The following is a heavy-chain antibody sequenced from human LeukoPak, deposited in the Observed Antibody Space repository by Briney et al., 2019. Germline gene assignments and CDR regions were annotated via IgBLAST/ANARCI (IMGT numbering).Heavy chain of an antibody. J-gene: IGHJ5*02. CDR1: GYTFTSYG. CDR2: IIPNSGGT. D-gene: IGHD3-3*01. Sequence: ASVKVSCKASGYTFTSYGISWVRQAPGQGLEWMGRIIPNSGGTKYAQKFQGRVTMTRDTSISTAYMELSRLRSDDTAVYYCARERTISANWFDPWGQGTLVTVSS. V-gene: IGHV1-2*06. CDR3: ARERTISANWFDP.